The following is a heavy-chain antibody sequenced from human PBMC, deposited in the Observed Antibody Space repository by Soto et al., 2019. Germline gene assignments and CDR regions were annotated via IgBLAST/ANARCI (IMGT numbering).Heavy chain of an antibody. CDR1: GFTFSSYG. D-gene: IGHD4-17*01. CDR2: ISYDGSNK. CDR3: AKGRHDYGDYGGYYYYMDV. J-gene: IGHJ6*03. Sequence: GGSLRLSCAASGFTFSSYGMHWVRQAPGKGLEWVAVISYDGSNKYYADSVKGRFTISRDNSKNTLYLQMNSLRAEDTAVYYCAKGRHDYGDYGGYYYYMDVWGKGTTVTVSS. V-gene: IGHV3-30*18.